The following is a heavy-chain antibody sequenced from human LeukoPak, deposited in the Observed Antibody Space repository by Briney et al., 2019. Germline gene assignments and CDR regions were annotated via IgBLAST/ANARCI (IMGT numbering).Heavy chain of an antibody. V-gene: IGHV3-33*01. J-gene: IGHJ3*02. CDR1: GFTFSSYG. CDR2: IWYDGSNK. CDR3: ARGVAAAGTSWEVLRAFDI. D-gene: IGHD6-13*01. Sequence: GGSLRLSCAASGFTFSSYGMHWVRQAPGKGLEWVAVIWYDGSNKYYADSVKGRFTISRDNSKNTLYLQMNSLRAEDTAVYYCARGVAAAGTSWEVLRAFDIWGQGTMVTVSS.